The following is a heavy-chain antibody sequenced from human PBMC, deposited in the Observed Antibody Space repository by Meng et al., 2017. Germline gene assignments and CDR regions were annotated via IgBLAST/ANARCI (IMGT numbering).Heavy chain of an antibody. J-gene: IGHJ4*02. D-gene: IGHD1-26*01. CDR3: ARDGVGATEGYFDY. Sequence: VQVFHFGAELKKPGSSVNVSCKASGGTFSSYAISWVRQAPGQGFEWMGGIIPIFGTANYAQKFQGRVTITADKSTSTAYMELSSLRSEDTAVYYCARDGVGATEGYFDYWGQGTLVTVFS. CDR2: IIPIFGTA. CDR1: GGTFSSYA. V-gene: IGHV1-69*06.